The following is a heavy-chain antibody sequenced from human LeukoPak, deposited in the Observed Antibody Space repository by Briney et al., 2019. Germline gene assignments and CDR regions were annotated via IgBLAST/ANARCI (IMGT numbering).Heavy chain of an antibody. J-gene: IGHJ3*02. CDR3: ARGPYSYDSSGAFDI. Sequence: PSETLSLTCAVYGGSFSGYYWSWIRLPPGKGLEWIGEINHSGSTNYNPSLKSRVTMSVDTSKNQFSLKLSSVIAADTAVYFCARGPYSYDSSGAFDIWGQGTMVTVSS. CDR2: INHSGST. D-gene: IGHD3-22*01. CDR1: GGSFSGYY. V-gene: IGHV4-34*01.